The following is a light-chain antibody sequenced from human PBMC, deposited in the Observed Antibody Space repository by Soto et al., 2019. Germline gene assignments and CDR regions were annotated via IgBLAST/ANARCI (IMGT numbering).Light chain of an antibody. CDR3: SSYAGRNNLRL. V-gene: IGLV2-8*01. CDR1: SSDGGGYDY. CDR2: EVN. Sequence: QSVLTQPPSASGSPGQSVTISCAGTSSDGGGYDYVSWYQQHPDKAPKLIIYEVNKRPSGVPDRFSGSKSANTASLTVSGLQAEDEADYYCSSYAGRNNLRLFGGGTKVTVL. J-gene: IGLJ3*02.